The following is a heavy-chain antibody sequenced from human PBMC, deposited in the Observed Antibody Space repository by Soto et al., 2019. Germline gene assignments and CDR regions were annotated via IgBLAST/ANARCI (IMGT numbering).Heavy chain of an antibody. Sequence: SETLSLTCTVPGGSISSSSYYWGWIRQPPGKGLEWIGSIYYSGSTYYNPSLKSRVTISVDTSKNQFSLKLSSVTAADTAVYYCARHSYYYGSTYGCWLDPWGQGTLVTVSS. D-gene: IGHD3-10*01. J-gene: IGHJ5*02. CDR1: GGSISSSSYY. V-gene: IGHV4-39*01. CDR2: IYYSGST. CDR3: ARHSYYYGSTYGCWLDP.